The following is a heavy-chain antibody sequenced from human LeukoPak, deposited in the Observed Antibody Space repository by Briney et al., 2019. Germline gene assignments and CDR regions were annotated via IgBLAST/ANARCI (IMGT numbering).Heavy chain of an antibody. Sequence: PSETLSLTCTVSGYSISSGYYWSWIRQPAGKGLEWIGRIYTSGSTNYNPSLKSRVTMSLDTSKNQLSLKLSSVTAADTAVYYCARDTVYYDSSGYLGVFDYWGQGTLVTVSS. D-gene: IGHD3-22*01. J-gene: IGHJ4*02. V-gene: IGHV4-4*07. CDR2: IYTSGST. CDR1: GYSISSGYY. CDR3: ARDTVYYDSSGYLGVFDY.